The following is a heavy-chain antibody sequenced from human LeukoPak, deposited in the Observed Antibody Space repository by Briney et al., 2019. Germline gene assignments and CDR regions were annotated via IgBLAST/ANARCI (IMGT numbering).Heavy chain of an antibody. V-gene: IGHV4-39*01. CDR2: IYYSGST. Sequence: NPSETLSLTCTVSGGSISSSSYYWGWIRQPPGKGLEWIGSIYYSGSTYYNPSLKSPVTISVDTSKNQFSLKLSSVTAADTAVYYCARTTFYGDYVDYWGQGTLVTVSS. CDR3: ARTTFYGDYVDY. CDR1: GGSISSSSYY. J-gene: IGHJ4*02. D-gene: IGHD2/OR15-2a*01.